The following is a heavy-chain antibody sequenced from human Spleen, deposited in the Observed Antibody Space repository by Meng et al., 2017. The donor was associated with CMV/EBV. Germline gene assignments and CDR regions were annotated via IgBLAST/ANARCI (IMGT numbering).Heavy chain of an antibody. CDR3: ARGSVTTTSWGHPFDV. CDR1: GYTFTNYF. J-gene: IGHJ3*01. CDR2: INPGGGST. Sequence: SGYTFTNYFLHWVRQAPGQGLEWMAIINPGGGSTTYAQRFQGRVSMTRDTSTSTVYMELSSLTSDDTAVYYCARGSVTTTSWGHPFDVWGQGTLVTVSS. V-gene: IGHV1-46*01. D-gene: IGHD3-22*01.